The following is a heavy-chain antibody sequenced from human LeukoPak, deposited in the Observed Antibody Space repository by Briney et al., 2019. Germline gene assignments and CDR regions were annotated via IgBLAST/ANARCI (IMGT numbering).Heavy chain of an antibody. CDR1: GFTFSDYD. V-gene: IGHV3-11*01. D-gene: IGHD3-22*01. CDR2: IRSDGSTI. Sequence: GGSLRLSCSASGFTFSDYDMNWIRQAPGKGLEWVSYIRSDGSTIYDADSVKGRFFISRDNARNSLYLQMNSLRAEDTAVYYCAREGGGYYGDFDYWGQGTLVTVSS. CDR3: AREGGGYYGDFDY. J-gene: IGHJ4*02.